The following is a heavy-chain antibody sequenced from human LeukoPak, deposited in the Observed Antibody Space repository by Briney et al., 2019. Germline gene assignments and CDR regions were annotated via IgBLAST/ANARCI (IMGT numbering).Heavy chain of an antibody. CDR3: AKHPASYYDFWSGSFDY. Sequence: PGGSLRLSCAASGFIFSYYNMNWVRQAPGKGLEWVSSISSGSSYIYYADSVKGRFTISRDNAKNSLYLQMNSLRAEDTAVYYCAKHPASYYDFWSGSFDYWGQGTLVTVSS. CDR1: GFIFSYYN. D-gene: IGHD3-3*01. V-gene: IGHV3-21*04. CDR2: ISSGSSYI. J-gene: IGHJ4*02.